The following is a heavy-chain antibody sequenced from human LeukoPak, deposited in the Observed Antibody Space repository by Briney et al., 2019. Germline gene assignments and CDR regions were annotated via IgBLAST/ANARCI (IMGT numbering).Heavy chain of an antibody. V-gene: IGHV3-9*01. CDR1: GFTFDDYA. J-gene: IGHJ4*02. CDR3: AKDYRYSSSWIDY. D-gene: IGHD6-13*01. CDR2: ISWNSGSI. Sequence: GRSLRLSCAASGFTFDDYAMHWVRQAPGKGLEWVSGISWNSGSIGYADSVKGRFTISRDNAKNSLYLQMNSLRAEDTALYYCAKDYRYSSSWIDYWGQGTLVTVSS.